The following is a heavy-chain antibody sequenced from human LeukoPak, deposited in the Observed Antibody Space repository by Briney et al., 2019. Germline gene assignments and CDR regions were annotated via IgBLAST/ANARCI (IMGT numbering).Heavy chain of an antibody. V-gene: IGHV5-51*01. J-gene: IGHJ4*02. CDR1: GYSFTSYW. Sequence: GESLKISCKGSGYSFTSYWIGWVRQMPGKGLEWMGIIYPGDSDTRYSPSFQGQVTISADKSISTAYLQWSSLKASDTAMYYCARQINILWRSYRQQIDYWGRGTLVTVSS. D-gene: IGHD3-16*02. CDR2: IYPGDSDT. CDR3: ARQINILWRSYRQQIDY.